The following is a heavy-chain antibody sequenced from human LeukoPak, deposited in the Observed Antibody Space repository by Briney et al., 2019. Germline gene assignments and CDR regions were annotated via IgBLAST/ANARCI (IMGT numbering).Heavy chain of an antibody. CDR2: ILYDEVNK. CDR1: GFTFSSYA. Sequence: GGSLRLSCAASGFTFSSYAMHWVRQVPGKGLEWVAVILYDEVNKYYADSVKGRFTISRDNSKNTLHLQMNTLRAEVTAVYYCARDGFNLDYWGQGTLVTVSS. CDR3: ARDGFNLDY. J-gene: IGHJ4*02. D-gene: IGHD1-14*01. V-gene: IGHV3-30*01.